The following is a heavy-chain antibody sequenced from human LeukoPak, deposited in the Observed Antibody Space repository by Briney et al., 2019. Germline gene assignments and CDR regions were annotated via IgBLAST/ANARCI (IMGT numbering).Heavy chain of an antibody. J-gene: IGHJ6*02. V-gene: IGHV3-11*01. Sequence: GGSLRLSCAASGFTFSDYYMSWIRQAPGKGLEWVSYISSSGSTIYYADSVKGRFTISRDNAKNSLYLQMNSLRAEDTAVYYCAGVWSSSWYYYGMDVWGQGTTVTVSS. CDR3: AGVWSSSWYYYGMDV. CDR1: GFTFSDYY. CDR2: ISSSGSTI. D-gene: IGHD6-13*01.